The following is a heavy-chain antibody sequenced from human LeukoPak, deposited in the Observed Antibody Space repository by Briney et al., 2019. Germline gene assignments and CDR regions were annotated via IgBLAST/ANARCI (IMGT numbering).Heavy chain of an antibody. V-gene: IGHV3-23*01. Sequence: GGSLRLSCAASGXTFSSYAXXWXXXAXGXXLEWVSAISGSGGSTYYADSVKGRFTISRDNSKNTLYLQMNSLRAEDTAVYYCAKGETYFDYWGQGTLVTVSS. CDR2: ISGSGGST. CDR3: AKGETYFDY. J-gene: IGHJ4*02. CDR1: GXTFSSYA. D-gene: IGHD1-26*01.